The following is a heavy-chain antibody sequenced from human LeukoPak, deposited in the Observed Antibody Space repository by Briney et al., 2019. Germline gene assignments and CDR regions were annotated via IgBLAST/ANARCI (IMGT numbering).Heavy chain of an antibody. CDR1: GLTFSSYS. J-gene: IGHJ4*02. V-gene: IGHV3-21*04. CDR2: ISSNGNYI. CDR3: ASRSAYTYGKTGYFDY. D-gene: IGHD5-18*01. Sequence: PGGSLRLSCASSGLTFSSYSMNWVRQAPGKGLEWVSTISSNGNYIRYADSVKGRFTISRDNAKNSLYLQMNSLRAEDTAVYYCASRSAYTYGKTGYFDYWGQGTLVTVSS.